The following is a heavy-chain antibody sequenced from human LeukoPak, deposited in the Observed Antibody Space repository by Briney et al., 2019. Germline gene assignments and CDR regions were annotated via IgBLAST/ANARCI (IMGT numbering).Heavy chain of an antibody. CDR1: GGSISSGDYY. CDR3: ARAYGDFSNWFDP. Sequence: SQTLSLTCTVSGGSISSGDYYWSWIRQPPGKGLEWIGYIYYSGSTYYNPSLKSRVTISVDTSKNQFPLKLSSVTAADTAVYYCARAYGDFSNWFDPWGQGTLVTVSS. J-gene: IGHJ5*02. V-gene: IGHV4-30-4*01. CDR2: IYYSGST. D-gene: IGHD4-17*01.